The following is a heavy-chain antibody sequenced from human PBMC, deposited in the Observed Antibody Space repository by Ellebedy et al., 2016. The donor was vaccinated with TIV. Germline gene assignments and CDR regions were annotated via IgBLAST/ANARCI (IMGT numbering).Heavy chain of an antibody. CDR2: ISFDGSNK. CDR1: GFVFHTYA. D-gene: IGHD3-22*01. Sequence: GESLKISXAASGFVFHTYAVHWVRQAPGKGLEWVALISFDGSNKLYADSVKGRFTISRDNAKNTLSLQMNSLGGDDTAVYYCARGSPDYYDNRLYPFDLWGQGTMVTVSS. CDR3: ARGSPDYYDNRLYPFDL. J-gene: IGHJ3*01. V-gene: IGHV3-30*04.